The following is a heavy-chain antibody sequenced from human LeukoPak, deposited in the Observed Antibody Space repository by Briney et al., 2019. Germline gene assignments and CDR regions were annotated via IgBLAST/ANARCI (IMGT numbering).Heavy chain of an antibody. D-gene: IGHD5-12*01. CDR2: VSGNSGST. J-gene: IGHJ4*02. CDR1: GFTFSSYA. Sequence: GGSLRLSCAASGFTFSSYAMNWVRQAPGKGLEWVSTVSGNSGSTYYADSVKGRLTIPRDNSKNTLYLQMNNLRAEDTAVYYCAKDREYSAYGSDYWGQGTLVTVSS. V-gene: IGHV3-23*01. CDR3: AKDREYSAYGSDY.